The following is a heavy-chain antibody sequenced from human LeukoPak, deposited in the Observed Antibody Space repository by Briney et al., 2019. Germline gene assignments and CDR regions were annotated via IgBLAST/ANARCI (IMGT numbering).Heavy chain of an antibody. D-gene: IGHD2-2*01. Sequence: GSLRLSCAASGFTFDDYGMSWVRQAPGKGLEWVSGINWNGGSTGYADSVKGRFTISRDNAKNSLYLQMNSLRAEDTALYYCARGSVPGRLGYYYYYYMDVWGKGTTVTASS. CDR3: ARGSVPGRLGYYYYYYMDV. CDR2: INWNGGST. V-gene: IGHV3-20*04. CDR1: GFTFDDYG. J-gene: IGHJ6*03.